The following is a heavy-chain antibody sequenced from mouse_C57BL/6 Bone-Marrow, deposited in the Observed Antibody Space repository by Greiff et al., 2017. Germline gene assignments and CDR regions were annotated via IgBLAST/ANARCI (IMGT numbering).Heavy chain of an antibody. V-gene: IGHV1-26*01. CDR2: INPNNGGT. J-gene: IGHJ1*03. CDR3: ARECVSSPYWYFDV. CDR1: GYTFTDYY. Sequence: EVQLQQSGPELVKPGASVKISCKASGYTFTDYYMNWVKQSHGKSLEWIGDINPNNGGTSYNQKFKGKATLTVDKSSSTAYMELRSLTSEDSAVYYCARECVSSPYWYFDVWGTGTTVTVSS. D-gene: IGHD1-1*01.